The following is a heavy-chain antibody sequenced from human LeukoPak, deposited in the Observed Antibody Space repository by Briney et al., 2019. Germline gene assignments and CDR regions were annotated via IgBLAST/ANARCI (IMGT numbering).Heavy chain of an antibody. CDR1: GFTFSSSG. CDR3: AKSCYHRFYY. V-gene: IGHV3-23*01. D-gene: IGHD2-15*01. J-gene: IGHJ4*02. CDR2: ISGSGGST. Sequence: GGSLRLSCAASGFTFSSSGIHWLRQAPGKGLEWVSAISGSGGSTYYADSVKGRFTISRDNSKNTLYLQMNSLRAEDTAVYYFAKSCYHRFYYWGQGTLVTVSS.